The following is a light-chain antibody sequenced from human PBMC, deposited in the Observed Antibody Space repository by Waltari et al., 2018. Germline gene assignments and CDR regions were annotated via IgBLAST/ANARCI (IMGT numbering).Light chain of an antibody. V-gene: IGKV4-1*01. Sequence: DIVMTQSPDSLAVSLGERATINCKSNQSVLYSSNNNNYLAWYQQKPRQPPKLLIYWASTRESGVPDRFSGSGSGTDFTLAISSLQAEDVAVYYCRQYYTTPWTFGQGTKVEI. CDR3: RQYYTTPWT. CDR1: QSVLYSSNNNNY. J-gene: IGKJ1*01. CDR2: WAS.